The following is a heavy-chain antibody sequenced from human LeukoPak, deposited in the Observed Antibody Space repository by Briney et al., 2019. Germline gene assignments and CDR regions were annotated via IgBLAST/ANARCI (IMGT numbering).Heavy chain of an antibody. J-gene: IGHJ5*02. Sequence: GGSLRLSCAASGFTFSSYAMSWVRQAPGKGLEWFSAISGSGGSPYYAGSVKGRFTISRDNSKNTLYLQMNSLRAEDTAVYYCAKDLSYYDFCSRDTSWFDPWGQGTLVTVSS. CDR3: AKDLSYYDFCSRDTSWFDP. D-gene: IGHD3-3*01. CDR2: ISGSGGSP. CDR1: GFTFSSYA. V-gene: IGHV3-23*01.